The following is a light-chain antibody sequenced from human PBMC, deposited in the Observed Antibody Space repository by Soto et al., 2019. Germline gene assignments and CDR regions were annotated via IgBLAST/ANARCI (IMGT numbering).Light chain of an antibody. J-gene: IGKJ2*01. CDR2: YAS. CDR1: RTVLSTSNNKNY. CDR3: HQYYSSPYS. Sequence: DIALTQSPDSLVVSLGERATITCKTGRTVLSTSNNKNYLAWYQQRPGQPPKLLMYYASTRASGVPARFIGSGSATEFTLTVAGLQPEDVAVYYCHQYYSSPYSFGQGTRLEI. V-gene: IGKV4-1*01.